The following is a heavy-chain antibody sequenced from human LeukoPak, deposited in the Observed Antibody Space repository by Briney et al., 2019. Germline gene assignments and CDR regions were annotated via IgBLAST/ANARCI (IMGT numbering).Heavy chain of an antibody. J-gene: IGHJ4*02. Sequence: ASVKVSCKASGYTFTGYYMHRVRQAPGQGLEWMGWINPNSGDTNYAQKFQGRVTMTRDTSISTAYMELSRLRSDDTAVYYCAGDLCGTSCYAGFDYWGQGTLVTVSS. CDR2: INPNSGDT. CDR3: AGDLCGTSCYAGFDY. D-gene: IGHD2-2*01. CDR1: GYTFTGYY. V-gene: IGHV1-2*02.